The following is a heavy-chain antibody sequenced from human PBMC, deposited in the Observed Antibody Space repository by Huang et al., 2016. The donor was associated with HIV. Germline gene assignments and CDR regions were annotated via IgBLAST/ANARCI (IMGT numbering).Heavy chain of an antibody. Sequence: QVHLQQWGAGLVRPSETLSLTCAVFGGSLSGQYWTWIRQSPGRGREWIGEIGGLTGNCNYKSSLGSRLTIPVNTAKNQFSLNLTSVTAADTGLYYCGRTGGYDRERFYHFSTAIWSPGTAVIVSS. J-gene: IGHJ6*02. D-gene: IGHD5-12*01. V-gene: IGHV4-34*02. CDR1: GGSLSGQY. CDR2: IGGLTGNC. CDR3: GRTGGYDRERFYHFSTAI.